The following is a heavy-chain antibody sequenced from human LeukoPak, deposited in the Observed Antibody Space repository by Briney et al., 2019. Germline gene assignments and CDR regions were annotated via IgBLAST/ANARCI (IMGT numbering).Heavy chain of an antibody. CDR2: IIPILGIA. Sequence: SVKVSCKASGGTFSSYAISWVRQAPGQGLEWMGRIIPILGIANYAQKFQGRVTITADKSTSTAYMELSSLRSEDTAVYYCGRIPAAGSLKGSFDIWGQGTMVTVSS. CDR1: GGTFSSYA. D-gene: IGHD6-13*01. J-gene: IGHJ3*02. V-gene: IGHV1-69*04. CDR3: GRIPAAGSLKGSFDI.